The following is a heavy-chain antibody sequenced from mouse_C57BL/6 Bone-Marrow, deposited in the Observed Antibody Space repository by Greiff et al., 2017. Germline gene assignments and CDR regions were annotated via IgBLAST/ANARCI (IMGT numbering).Heavy chain of an antibody. CDR3: TRDVYYGRGRFDY. V-gene: IGHV5-9-1*02. CDR1: GFTFSSYA. Sequence: EVHLVESGEGLVKPGGSLKLSCAASGFTFSSYAMSWVRQTPEKRLEWVAYISSGGDYIYYADPVKGRFTISRDNARNTLYLQMSRLKSEYTAMYYCTRDVYYGRGRFDYWGQGTTLTVSS. J-gene: IGHJ2*01. D-gene: IGHD1-1*01. CDR2: ISSGGDYI.